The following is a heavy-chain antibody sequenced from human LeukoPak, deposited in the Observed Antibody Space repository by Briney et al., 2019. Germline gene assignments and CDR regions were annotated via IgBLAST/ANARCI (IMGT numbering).Heavy chain of an antibody. Sequence: PGGSLRLSCAASGFTFSSYEMNWVRQAPGKGLEWVSYISSSGSTIYYADSVKGRFTISGDNAKNSLYLQMNSLRAEDTAVYYCARVRMPDSYDSSGMRDAFDIWGQGTMVTVSS. CDR3: ARVRMPDSYDSSGMRDAFDI. D-gene: IGHD3-22*01. J-gene: IGHJ3*02. V-gene: IGHV3-48*03. CDR2: ISSSGSTI. CDR1: GFTFSSYE.